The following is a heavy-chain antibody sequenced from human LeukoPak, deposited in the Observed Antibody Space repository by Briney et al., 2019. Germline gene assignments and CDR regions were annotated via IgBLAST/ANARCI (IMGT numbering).Heavy chain of an antibody. V-gene: IGHV3-43*02. J-gene: IGHJ5*02. CDR2: ISGDGGST. Sequence: GGSLRLSCAASGFTFDDYDMHWGRQAPGKGLERVSLISGDGGSTYYADSVKGRFTISRDNSKNSLYLQMNSLRTEDTALYYCAKGPNPYCSSTSCYAPWGQGTLVTVSS. CDR1: GFTFDDYD. D-gene: IGHD2-2*01. CDR3: AKGPNPYCSSTSCYAP.